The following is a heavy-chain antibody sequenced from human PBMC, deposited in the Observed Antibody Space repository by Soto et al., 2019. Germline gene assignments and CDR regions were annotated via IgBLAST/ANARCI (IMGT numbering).Heavy chain of an antibody. CDR1: GGSVTSGNYY. Sequence: SETLSLTCTVSGGSVTSGNYYWTWIRQSPGKGLEWIGNIYYTGGTSYNPSLKSRVSISLDTSENQFSLKLSFVTAADTAVYYCASAEISMIVGFDSWGQGTLVTVSS. V-gene: IGHV4-61*01. D-gene: IGHD3-22*01. CDR2: IYYTGGT. J-gene: IGHJ4*02. CDR3: ASAEISMIVGFDS.